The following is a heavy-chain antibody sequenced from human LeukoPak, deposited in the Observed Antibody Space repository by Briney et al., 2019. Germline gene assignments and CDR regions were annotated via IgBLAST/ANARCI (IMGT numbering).Heavy chain of an antibody. Sequence: ASVKVSRKVSGYTLTELSMHWVRQAPGKGLEWMGGFDPEDGETIYAQKFQSRVTMTEDTSTDTAYMELSSLRSEDTAVYYCATASWREGHGGAFDIWGQGTMVTVSS. J-gene: IGHJ3*02. CDR1: GYTLTELS. CDR2: FDPEDGET. D-gene: IGHD6-13*01. V-gene: IGHV1-24*01. CDR3: ATASWREGHGGAFDI.